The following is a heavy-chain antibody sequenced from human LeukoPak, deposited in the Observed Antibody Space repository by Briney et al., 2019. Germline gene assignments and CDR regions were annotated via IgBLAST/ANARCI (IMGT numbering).Heavy chain of an antibody. J-gene: IGHJ4*02. CDR3: ARAKDGSGSYPEIRY. CDR1: GYTFTSYA. V-gene: IGHV7-4-1*02. CDR2: INTNTGNP. Sequence: ASLKVSCKASGYTFTSYAMNWVRQAPGQGLEWMGWINTNTGNPTYAQGFTGRFVFSLDTSVSTAYLQISSLKAEDTAVYYCARAKDGSGSYPEIRYWGPGTLVTVSS. D-gene: IGHD3-10*01.